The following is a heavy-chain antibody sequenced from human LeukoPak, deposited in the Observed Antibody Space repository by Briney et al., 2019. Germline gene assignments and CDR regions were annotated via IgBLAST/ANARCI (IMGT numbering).Heavy chain of an antibody. V-gene: IGHV1-18*04. D-gene: IGHD6-19*01. J-gene: IGHJ4*02. CDR1: GYTLTSYG. CDR2: ISAYNGNT. CDR3: ARDRPSEAVAGTTDY. Sequence: GASVKVSCKASGYTLTSYGISWVRQAPGQGLEWMGWISAYNGNTDYAQKLQGRVTMTTDTSTSTAYMELRSLRSDDTAVYYCARDRPSEAVAGTTDYWGQGTLVTVSS.